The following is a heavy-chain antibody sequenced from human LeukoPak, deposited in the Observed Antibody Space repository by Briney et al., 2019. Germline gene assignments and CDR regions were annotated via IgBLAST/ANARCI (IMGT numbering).Heavy chain of an antibody. J-gene: IGHJ1*01. Sequence: SETLSLTCTVSGGSISSYYWSWIRQPPGKGLEWIGYIYYSGSTNYNPSLKGRVTISVDTSKNQFSLKLSSVTAADTAVYYCATTAAGPGAEYSLYWGQGTLVIVSS. CDR3: ATTAAGPGAEYSLY. D-gene: IGHD6-13*01. CDR2: IYYSGST. CDR1: GGSISSYY. V-gene: IGHV4-59*01.